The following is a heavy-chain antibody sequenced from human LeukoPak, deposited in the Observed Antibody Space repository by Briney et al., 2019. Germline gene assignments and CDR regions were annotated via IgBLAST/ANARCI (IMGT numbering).Heavy chain of an antibody. J-gene: IGHJ6*02. CDR3: AREPRSGWSYYYGMDV. Sequence: SETLSLTCAVYGGSFTGYYWSWIRQPQGKGLEWIGEINHSGSTNYNPSLKSRVTISVDTSKNQFSLKLSSVTAADTAVYYCAREPRSGWSYYYGMDVWGQGTTVTVSS. CDR1: GGSFTGYY. CDR2: INHSGST. V-gene: IGHV4-34*01. D-gene: IGHD6-19*01.